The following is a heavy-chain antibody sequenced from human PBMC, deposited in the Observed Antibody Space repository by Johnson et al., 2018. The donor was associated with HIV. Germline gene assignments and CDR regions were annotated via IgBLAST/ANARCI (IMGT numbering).Heavy chain of an antibody. CDR1: GFTVSSNY. J-gene: IGHJ3*02. CDR3: ARGGIAARVAFDI. V-gene: IGHV3-53*01. Sequence: VQLVESGGGLIQPGGSLRLSCAASGFTVSSNYMSWVRQAPGKGLEWVSVIYSGGSIYYADSVKDRFTISRDNSKNSLYLQMNSLRAEDTALYYCARGGIAARVAFDIWGQGTMVIVSS. CDR2: IYSGGSI. D-gene: IGHD6-6*01.